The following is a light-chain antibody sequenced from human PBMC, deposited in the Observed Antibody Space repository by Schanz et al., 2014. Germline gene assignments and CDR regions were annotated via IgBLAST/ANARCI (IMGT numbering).Light chain of an antibody. CDR2: DVS. Sequence: SALTQPASVSGFFGQSITISCTGTSSDVGGYNFVSWYQHHPGKAPKLMISDVSNRPSGVSNRFSGSKSGSTASLTISGLQADDEADYYCSSYTSSTTLVFGGGTKLTVL. CDR3: SSYTSSTTLV. J-gene: IGLJ2*01. V-gene: IGLV2-14*03. CDR1: SSDVGGYNF.